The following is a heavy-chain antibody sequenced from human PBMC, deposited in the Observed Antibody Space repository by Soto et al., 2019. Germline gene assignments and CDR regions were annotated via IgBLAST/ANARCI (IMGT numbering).Heavy chain of an antibody. D-gene: IGHD1-26*01. CDR3: ARSRGSYYELGMDV. CDR1: GFTFSSYA. CDR2: ISYDGSNK. Sequence: PGGSLRLSCAASGFTFSSYAMHWVRQAPGKGLEWVAVISYDGSNKYYADSVKGRFTISRDNSKNTLYLQMNSLRAEDTAVYYCARSRGSYYELGMDVWGQGTTVTVSS. V-gene: IGHV3-30-3*01. J-gene: IGHJ6*02.